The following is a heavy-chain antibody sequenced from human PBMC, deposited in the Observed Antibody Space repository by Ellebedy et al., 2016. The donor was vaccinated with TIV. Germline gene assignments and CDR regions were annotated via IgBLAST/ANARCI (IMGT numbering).Heavy chain of an antibody. D-gene: IGHD4-17*01. CDR3: ARRASYGDYAVQVNPWFDP. J-gene: IGHJ5*02. CDR1: GFNFRSYW. CDR2: IRQEGDEI. V-gene: IGHV3-7*01. Sequence: GGSLRLSCAASGFNFRSYWMTWVRQAPGKGLEWVANIRQEGDEIYYVESVKGRFTISRDNAKNSLFLQMNSLGVEDTAVYYCARRASYGDYAVQVNPWFDPWGQGTLVTVSS.